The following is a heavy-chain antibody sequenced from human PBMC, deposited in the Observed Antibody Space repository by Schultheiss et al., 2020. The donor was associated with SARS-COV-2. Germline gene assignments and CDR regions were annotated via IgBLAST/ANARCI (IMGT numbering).Heavy chain of an antibody. CDR2: TRNKANSYTT. D-gene: IGHD2-8*01. J-gene: IGHJ4*02. Sequence: GESLKISCAASGFTFSGYALSWVRQAPGKGLEWVGRTRNKANSYTTEYAASVKGRFTISRDDSKNSLYLQMNSLKTEDTAVYYCAREGYCTNGVCSYFDYWGQGTLVTVSS. CDR1: GFTFSGYA. CDR3: AREGYCTNGVCSYFDY. V-gene: IGHV3-72*01.